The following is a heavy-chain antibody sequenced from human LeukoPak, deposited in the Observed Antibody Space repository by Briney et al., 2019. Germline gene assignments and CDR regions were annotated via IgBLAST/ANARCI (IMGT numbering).Heavy chain of an antibody. CDR2: INHSGST. D-gene: IGHD1-26*01. CDR1: GGSFSGYY. J-gene: IGHJ6*02. V-gene: IGHV4-34*01. CDR3: ARVYSGSYYYGMDV. Sequence: SETLSLTCAVYGGSFSGYYWSWIRQPPGKGLGWIGEINHSGSTNYNPSLKSRVTISVDTSKNQFSLKLSSVTAADTAVYYCARVYSGSYYYGMDVWGQGTTVTVSS.